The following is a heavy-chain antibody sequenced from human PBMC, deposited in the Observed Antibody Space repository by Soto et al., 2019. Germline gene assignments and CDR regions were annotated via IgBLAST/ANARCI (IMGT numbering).Heavy chain of an antibody. V-gene: IGHV3-33*01. D-gene: IGHD2-2*02. J-gene: IGHJ3*02. Sequence: PGGSLGLSCAASGFTFSTYGMHWVRQAPGKGLEWVAVIWYDGSNKYYADSVKGRFTISRDNSKNTLYLQMNSLRAEDTAVYYCARADIVALPPAISHIRGRATMVTLS. CDR3: ARADIVALPPAISHI. CDR1: GFTFSTYG. CDR2: IWYDGSNK.